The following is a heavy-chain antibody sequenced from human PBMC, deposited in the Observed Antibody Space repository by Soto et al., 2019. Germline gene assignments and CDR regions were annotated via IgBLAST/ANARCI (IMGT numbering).Heavy chain of an antibody. CDR3: ARYHYGSGSYSLFDY. D-gene: IGHD3-10*01. CDR2: IYYSGNA. Sequence: SETLSLTCTVSCGSISSDGHWWSWIRQPPGKGLEWIGYIYYSGNAYYNPSLKSRVTISVDTSKNQSSLKLSSVAAADTAVYYCARYHYGSGSYSLFDYWGHGTLVTVSS. CDR1: CGSISSDGHW. V-gene: IGHV4-30-4*01. J-gene: IGHJ4*01.